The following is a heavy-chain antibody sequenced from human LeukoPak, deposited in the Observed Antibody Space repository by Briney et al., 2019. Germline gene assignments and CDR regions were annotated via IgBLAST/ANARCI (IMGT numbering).Heavy chain of an antibody. CDR3: ARSYGPGSGSYQFDY. Sequence: GASVKVSCKASGYTFTSYAMHWVRQAPGQRLEWMGWINAGNGNTKYSQKFQGRVTITRDTSASTAYMELSSLRSEDTAVYYCARSYGPGSGSYQFDYWGQGTLVTVSS. V-gene: IGHV1-3*01. J-gene: IGHJ4*02. CDR2: INAGNGNT. D-gene: IGHD3-10*01. CDR1: GYTFTSYA.